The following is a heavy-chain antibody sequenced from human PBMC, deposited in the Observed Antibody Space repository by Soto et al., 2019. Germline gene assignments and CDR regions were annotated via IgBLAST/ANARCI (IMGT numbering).Heavy chain of an antibody. V-gene: IGHV3-23*01. D-gene: IGHD2-2*01. CDR1: GFTFSSYA. CDR3: AKGGGGCSSTSCYHTFDY. CDR2: ISGSGGST. Sequence: EVQLLESGGGLVQPGGSLRLSCAASGFTFSSYAMSWVRQAPGKGLEWVSAISGSGGSTYYADSVKGRFTISRDNSKNTLYLQMNRLRAEDTAVYYCAKGGGGCSSTSCYHTFDYWGQGTLVTVSS. J-gene: IGHJ4*02.